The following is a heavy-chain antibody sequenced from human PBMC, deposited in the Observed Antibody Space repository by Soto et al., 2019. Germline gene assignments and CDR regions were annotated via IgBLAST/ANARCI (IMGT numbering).Heavy chain of an antibody. V-gene: IGHV1-69*06. J-gene: IGHJ4*02. CDR1: GGTLSTYA. Sequence: QVQLVQSGAEVKKPGSSVKVSCKASGGTLSTYAISWVRQAPGQGLEWMGGIIPIFGTANYAQMFQGRVTITADKSTNTAYMELSSLTSADTAVYYCAREPQDGSGSYFDSWGQGTLVTVSS. CDR3: AREPQDGSGSYFDS. CDR2: IIPIFGTA. D-gene: IGHD3-10*01.